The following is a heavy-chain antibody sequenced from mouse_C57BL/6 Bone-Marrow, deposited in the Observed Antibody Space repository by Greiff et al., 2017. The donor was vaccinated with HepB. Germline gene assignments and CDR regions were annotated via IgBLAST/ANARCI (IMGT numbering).Heavy chain of an antibody. Sequence: EVQRVESGGGLVQPGGSLKLSCAASGFTFSDYYMYWVRQTPEKRLEWVAYISNGGGSTYYPDTVKGRFTISRDNAKNTLYLQMSRLKAEDTAMYYCARHDYGSISWFAYWGQGTLVTVSA. CDR3: ARHDYGSISWFAY. J-gene: IGHJ3*01. CDR1: GFTFSDYY. CDR2: ISNGGGST. D-gene: IGHD1-1*01. V-gene: IGHV5-12*01.